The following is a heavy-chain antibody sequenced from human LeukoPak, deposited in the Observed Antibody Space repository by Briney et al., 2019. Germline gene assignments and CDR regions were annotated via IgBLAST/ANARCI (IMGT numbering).Heavy chain of an antibody. CDR2: IYPGDSDT. CDR3: ARPHEDYGGNSEGYYFDY. CDR1: GYSFTSYW. D-gene: IGHD4-23*01. Sequence: VESLKISCKGSGYSFTSYWIGWVRQMPGKGLEWMGIIYPGDSDTRYSPSFQGQVTISADKSISTAYLQWSSLKASDTAMYYCARPHEDYGGNSEGYYFDYWGQGTLVTVSS. J-gene: IGHJ4*02. V-gene: IGHV5-51*01.